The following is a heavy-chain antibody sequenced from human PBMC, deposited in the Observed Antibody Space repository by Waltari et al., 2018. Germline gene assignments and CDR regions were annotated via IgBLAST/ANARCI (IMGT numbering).Heavy chain of an antibody. CDR3: ARDLVGATIGY. CDR1: GGSISRRGLL. J-gene: IGHJ4*02. Sequence: QVQLQESGPGLVKPSETLSLTCSVSGGSISRRGLLWSGIRQHPGKGLEWIGDIDYSGITYYNPSLKSRVTRSKDTSKNQISLRLASVTAADTAVYYCARDLVGATIGYWGQGTLVNVSS. D-gene: IGHD1-26*01. CDR2: IDYSGIT. V-gene: IGHV4-31*03.